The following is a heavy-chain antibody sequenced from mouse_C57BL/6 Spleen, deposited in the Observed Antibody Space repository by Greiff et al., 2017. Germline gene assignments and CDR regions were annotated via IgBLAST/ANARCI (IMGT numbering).Heavy chain of an antibody. CDR2: IWTGGGT. J-gene: IGHJ2*01. Sequence: VQVVESGPGLVAPSQSLSITCTVSGFSLTSYAISWVRQPPGTGLEWLGVIWTGGGTNYNSALKSRLSISKDNSKSQVFLKMNSLQTDDTARYYCARERWLPTGDYFDYWGQGTTLTVSA. CDR3: ARERWLPTGDYFDY. CDR1: GFSLTSYA. D-gene: IGHD2-3*01. V-gene: IGHV2-9-1*01.